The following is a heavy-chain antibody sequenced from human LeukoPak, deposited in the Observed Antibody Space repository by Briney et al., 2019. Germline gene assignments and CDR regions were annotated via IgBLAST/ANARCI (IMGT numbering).Heavy chain of an antibody. CDR1: GYTFTGYY. Sequence: ASVKVSCKASGYTFTGYYMHWVRQAPGQGLEWMGWINPNSGGTNYAQKFQGRVTMTTDTSTSTAYMELRSLRSDDTAVYYCARDRAGGYDFWSGYYLIDPWGQGTLVTVSS. V-gene: IGHV1-2*02. CDR3: ARDRAGGYDFWSGYYLIDP. D-gene: IGHD3-3*01. CDR2: INPNSGGT. J-gene: IGHJ5*02.